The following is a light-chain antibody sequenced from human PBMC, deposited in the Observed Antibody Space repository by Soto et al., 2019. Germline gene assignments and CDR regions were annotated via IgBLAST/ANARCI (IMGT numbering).Light chain of an antibody. Sequence: EIVLTQSPGTLSLSPGERATLSCRASQSFSTSYLAWYQHKPGQAPRLLIYNTFTRATGIPDRFSGSGSGTDFTLTISILEPEDFAVYYCQQYGGSPFTFGPGPKVDIK. CDR3: QQYGGSPFT. J-gene: IGKJ3*01. V-gene: IGKV3-20*01. CDR2: NTF. CDR1: QSFSTSY.